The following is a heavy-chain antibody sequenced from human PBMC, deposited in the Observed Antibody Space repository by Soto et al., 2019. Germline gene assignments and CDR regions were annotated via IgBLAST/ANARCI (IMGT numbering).Heavy chain of an antibody. V-gene: IGHV5-51*01. J-gene: IGHJ4*02. Sequence: GESLKISCKGSGYIFTNYWIGWVRQLPGKGLEWMVIIYTGDSDTRYKPSFQGQVTISVYRSIRTAYLQWSSLKASDTAMYYCARIWEMARVAACNXWGQGTLVTVSX. CDR1: GYIFTNYW. CDR2: IYTGDSDT. CDR3: ARIWEMARVAACNX. D-gene: IGHD6-13*01.